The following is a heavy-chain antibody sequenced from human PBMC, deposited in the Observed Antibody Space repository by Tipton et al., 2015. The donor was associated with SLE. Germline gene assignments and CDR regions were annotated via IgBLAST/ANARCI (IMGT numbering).Heavy chain of an antibody. Sequence: LRLSCTVSGGSISSYYWSWIRQPPGKGLECIGYIYYSGSTTYNPSLKSRVTISVDTSKNQFSLKLSSVTAADTAVYYCARGMGWGDAFDIWGQGTMVTVSS. CDR3: ARGMGWGDAFDI. D-gene: IGHD7-27*01. V-gene: IGHV4-59*01. CDR2: IYYSGST. CDR1: GGSISSYY. J-gene: IGHJ3*02.